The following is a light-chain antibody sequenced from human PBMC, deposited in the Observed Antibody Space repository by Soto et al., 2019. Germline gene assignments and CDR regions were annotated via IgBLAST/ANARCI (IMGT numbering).Light chain of an antibody. CDR1: QVINKW. CDR3: QQANSFPFT. J-gene: IGKJ3*01. CDR2: AAS. V-gene: IGKV1-12*02. Sequence: DIQLTQSPSSVSASVGDRVTITCRASQVINKWLAWYQQKPGKAPKLLMYAASSLQSGVPSRFSGSGSGTDFTLTISSLQPEDFATYYCQQANSFPFTFGPGTKVHIK.